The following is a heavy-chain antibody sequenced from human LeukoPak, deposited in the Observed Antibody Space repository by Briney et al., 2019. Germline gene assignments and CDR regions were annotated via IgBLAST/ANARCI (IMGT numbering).Heavy chain of an antibody. Sequence: SETLSLTCTVSGGSVSSGSYYWSWIRQPPGKGLEWIGYIYYRGRTNYNPSLESRVTISAGPSKNQFSLRLSSVTGADTAVYYCARLYCSRTSCYLDYWGQGTLVTVSS. CDR1: GGSVSSGSYY. J-gene: IGHJ4*02. CDR3: ARLYCSRTSCYLDY. V-gene: IGHV4-61*01. CDR2: IYYRGRT. D-gene: IGHD2-2*01.